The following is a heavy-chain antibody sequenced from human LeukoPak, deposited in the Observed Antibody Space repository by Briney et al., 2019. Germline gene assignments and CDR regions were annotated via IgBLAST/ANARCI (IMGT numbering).Heavy chain of an antibody. V-gene: IGHV4-4*07. CDR3: ARGSPSAASFFSY. Sequence: SETLSLTCTVSGGSFSSHYWTWIRQSAGKGLEWLGRIYTSGTTHFNPSFESRLSMSLDTSKAQFSLKLTSVTAADTAVYFCARGSPSAASFFSYWGREPWSPSP. CDR2: IYTSGTT. CDR1: GGSFSSHY. J-gene: IGHJ4*02. D-gene: IGHD1-26*01.